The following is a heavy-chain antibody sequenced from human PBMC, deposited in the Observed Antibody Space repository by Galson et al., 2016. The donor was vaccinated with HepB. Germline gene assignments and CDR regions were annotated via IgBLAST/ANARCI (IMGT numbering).Heavy chain of an antibody. CDR3: ASLPLGYCSGPSCYWEFDF. V-gene: IGHV4-4*02. Sequence: SETLSLTCAVSGGSINSPTWWSWVRQPPGKGLEWIGEVFQSGDTNYNPSLKSRVTILVDRSKNQFSLRLTSVTAADTAVYYCASLPLGYCSGPSCYWEFDFWGQGTLVIVSS. CDR1: GGSINSPTW. J-gene: IGHJ4*02. D-gene: IGHD2-2*01. CDR2: VFQSGDT.